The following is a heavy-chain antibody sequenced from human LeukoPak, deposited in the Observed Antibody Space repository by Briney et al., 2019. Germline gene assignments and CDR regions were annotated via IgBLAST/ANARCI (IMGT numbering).Heavy chain of an antibody. CDR2: ISSSGSTI. J-gene: IGHJ5*02. CDR1: GFTFSSYE. D-gene: IGHD3-3*01. V-gene: IGHV3-48*03. CDR3: ARGRGLTIFGVISWFDP. Sequence: GGSLRLSCAASGFTFSSYEINWVRQAPGKGLEWVSYISSSGSTIYYADSVKGRFTISRDNAKNSLYLLMNSLRAEDTAVYYCARGRGLTIFGVISWFDPWGQGTLVTVSS.